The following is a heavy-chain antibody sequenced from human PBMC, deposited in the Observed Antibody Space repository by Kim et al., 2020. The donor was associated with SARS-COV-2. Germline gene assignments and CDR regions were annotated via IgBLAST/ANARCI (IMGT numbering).Heavy chain of an antibody. V-gene: IGHV3-21*01. CDR2: ISSSTFI. CDR3: ARDFEDTLNGGGQVRCDY. D-gene: IGHD3-9*01. CDR1: GFTFSSYS. Sequence: GGSLRLSCAASGFTFSSYSMNWVRQAPGKGLEWISSISSSTFIYYADSVKGRFTISRDNAKNSLYLQMNSLRAEDTAVYYCARDFEDTLNGGGQVRCDYWGQGTLVTVSS. J-gene: IGHJ4*02.